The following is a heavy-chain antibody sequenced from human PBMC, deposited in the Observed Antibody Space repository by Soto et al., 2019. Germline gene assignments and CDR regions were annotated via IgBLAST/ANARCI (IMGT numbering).Heavy chain of an antibody. CDR1: GFNFDDYG. V-gene: IGHV3-9*01. Sequence: EVRLVESGGALVQPGRSLTLSCAASGFNFDDYGMHWVRQVPGKGLEWVSGITWNSDNIAYVDSVKGRFTISRDNARNSLYLQMNSLRVEDTALYYCVKAPSVRTWWVRYFEYGGQGPLVSVSS. J-gene: IGHJ4*02. CDR2: ITWNSDNI. D-gene: IGHD2-15*01. CDR3: VKAPSVRTWWVRYFEY.